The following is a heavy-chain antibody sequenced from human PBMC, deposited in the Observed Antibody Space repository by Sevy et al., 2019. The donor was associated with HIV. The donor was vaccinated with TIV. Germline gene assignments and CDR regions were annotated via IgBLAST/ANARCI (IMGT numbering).Heavy chain of an antibody. D-gene: IGHD6-19*01. CDR3: ARDRAVAGTGLDY. V-gene: IGHV3-7*03. Sequence: GGSLRLSCAASEFTFSSYWMSWVRQAPGKGLEWVANIKQDGSEKYYVDSVKGRFTISRDNAKNSLYLQMNSLRAEDTAVYYCARDRAVAGTGLDYWGQGTLVTVSS. CDR2: IKQDGSEK. CDR1: EFTFSSYW. J-gene: IGHJ4*02.